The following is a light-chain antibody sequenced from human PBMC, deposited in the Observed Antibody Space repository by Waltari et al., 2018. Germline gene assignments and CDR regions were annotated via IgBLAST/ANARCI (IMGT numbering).Light chain of an antibody. CDR2: KTS. CDR1: QDISNN. J-gene: IGKJ1*01. Sequence: DIQVTQSPSSLSASIGDRVTITCQASQDISNNLAWYQQKPGKVPKLMIYKTSTLQSGVQSRFSGSGSGTDFTLTSSSLQPEDFATYYCQHGHGSAWTFGQGTKVEIK. CDR3: QHGHGSAWT. V-gene: IGKV1-9*01.